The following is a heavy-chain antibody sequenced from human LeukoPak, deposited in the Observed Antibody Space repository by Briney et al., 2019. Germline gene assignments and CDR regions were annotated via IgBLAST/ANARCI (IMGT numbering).Heavy chain of an antibody. Sequence: GGSLRLSCAASGFTFSNYGMHWVRQAPGKGLEWVVVISHDGSNNNYADSVKGRFTISRDNSKNTLYLQMNSLRAEDTAVYYCARDGNYYDSSGYEATTYDYWGQGTLATVSS. CDR2: ISHDGSNN. J-gene: IGHJ4*02. CDR3: ARDGNYYDSSGYEATTYDY. D-gene: IGHD3-22*01. V-gene: IGHV3-30*03. CDR1: GFTFSNYG.